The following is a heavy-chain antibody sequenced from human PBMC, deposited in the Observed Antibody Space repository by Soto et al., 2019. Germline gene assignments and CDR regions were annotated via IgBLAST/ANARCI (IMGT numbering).Heavy chain of an antibody. V-gene: IGHV4-59*08. D-gene: IGHD3-10*01. Sequence: SETLSLTCAVSGASFGTYYWSWIRQPPGKGLEWIGYIFYSGHLKYNPSLRSRLTISVDPSKNQFSLKLRSVTAADTALYYCASMGYHYGSGSYPLDYWGQGTLVTVSS. CDR2: IFYSGHL. J-gene: IGHJ4*02. CDR1: GASFGTYY. CDR3: ASMGYHYGSGSYPLDY.